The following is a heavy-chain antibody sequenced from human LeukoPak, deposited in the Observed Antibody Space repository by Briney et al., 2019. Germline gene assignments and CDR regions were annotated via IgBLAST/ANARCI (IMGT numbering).Heavy chain of an antibody. V-gene: IGHV1-2*02. CDR1: GYTFTGYY. Sequence: ASVTVSCKASGYTFTGYYMHWVRQAPGQGLEWMGWINPNSGGTNYAQKFQGRVTMTRDTSISTAYMELSSLRSEDTAMYYCAVLLRTLQLLDFWGQGTLVTVAS. CDR2: INPNSGGT. CDR3: AVLLRTLQLLDF. D-gene: IGHD3-10*01. J-gene: IGHJ4*02.